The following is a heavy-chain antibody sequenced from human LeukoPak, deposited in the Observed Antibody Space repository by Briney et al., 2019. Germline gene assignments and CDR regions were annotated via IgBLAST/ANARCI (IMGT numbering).Heavy chain of an antibody. CDR3: ASNPYETFYSMDV. Sequence: ASVKVSCKASGYSFTGYYVHWVRQAPGQGLEWVGWISPNSGGTHYVQKFQGRVTMTSDTSIYTAYMELSSLRFDDTAVYYCASNPYETFYSMDVWGQGTTVTVSS. CDR2: ISPNSGGT. CDR1: GYSFTGYY. V-gene: IGHV1-2*02. D-gene: IGHD2-15*01. J-gene: IGHJ6*02.